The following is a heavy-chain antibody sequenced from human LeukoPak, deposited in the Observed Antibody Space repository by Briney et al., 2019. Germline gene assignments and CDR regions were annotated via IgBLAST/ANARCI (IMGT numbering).Heavy chain of an antibody. D-gene: IGHD7-27*01. CDR2: IYYSGST. CDR1: GGSISSYY. V-gene: IGHV4-59*08. Sequence: SETLSLTCTVSGGSISSYYWSWIRQPPGKGLEWIGYIYYSGSTNYNPSLKSRVTISVDTSKNQFSLKLSPVTAADTAVYYCARFVTGDGAFDIWGQGTMVTVSS. CDR3: ARFVTGDGAFDI. J-gene: IGHJ3*02.